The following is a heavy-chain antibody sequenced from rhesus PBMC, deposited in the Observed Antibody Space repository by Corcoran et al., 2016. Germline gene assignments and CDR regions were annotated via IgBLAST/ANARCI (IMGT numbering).Heavy chain of an antibody. D-gene: IGHD4-11*01. CDR1: GGSISSSNL. CDR3: ATRYRANYQYVDFDY. Sequence: QVQLQESGPAVVKPSETLSLTCAVSGGSISSSNLWSWIRQSPGKGLEWIGGSIGSGGTTEYNPSRKSRVTISKDTAKNQFSLKLTSVTAADTAVYYCATRYRANYQYVDFDYWGHGVLVTVSS. CDR2: SIGSGGTT. J-gene: IGHJ4*01. V-gene: IGHV4-93*01.